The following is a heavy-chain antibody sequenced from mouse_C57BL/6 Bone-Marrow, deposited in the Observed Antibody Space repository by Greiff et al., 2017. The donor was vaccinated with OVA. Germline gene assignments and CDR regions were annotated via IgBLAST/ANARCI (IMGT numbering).Heavy chain of an antibody. Sequence: QVQLQQSGAELVKPGASVTISCTVSGYSFSNYWQNWVKQRPGEGLEWIGQFFPGDGDTNYNGKFKDKATLTADTSSSTAYMQVSSLTSEDSAVYFCARGGFWGQGTTLTVSS. CDR3: ARGGF. CDR1: GYSFSNYW. J-gene: IGHJ2*01. CDR2: FFPGDGDT. V-gene: IGHV1-80*01.